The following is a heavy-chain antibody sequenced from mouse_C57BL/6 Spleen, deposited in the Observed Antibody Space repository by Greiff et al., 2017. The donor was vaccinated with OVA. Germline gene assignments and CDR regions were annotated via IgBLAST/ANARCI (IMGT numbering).Heavy chain of an antibody. Sequence: VKLVESGPGLVAPSQSLSITCTVSGFSLTSYGVSWVRQPPGKGLEWLGVIWGDGSTNYHSAIISRLSISKDNSKCQVFLKLNSLQTDDTATYYCAKEGDGYYFDYWGQGTTLTVSS. V-gene: IGHV2-3*01. CDR2: IWGDGST. J-gene: IGHJ2*01. CDR3: AKEGDGYYFDY. D-gene: IGHD2-3*01. CDR1: GFSLTSYG.